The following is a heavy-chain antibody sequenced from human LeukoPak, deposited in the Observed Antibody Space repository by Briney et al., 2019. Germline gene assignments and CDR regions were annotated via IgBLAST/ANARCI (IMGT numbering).Heavy chain of an antibody. CDR3: AGDEGGLVAGDY. Sequence: GASVKVSCKASGYTFTGYYMHWVRQAPGQGLEWMGWINPNSGGTNYAQKFQGRVTMTRDTSISTAYMELSSLKSDDTAVYYCAGDEGGLVAGDYWGQGTLVTVSS. CDR2: INPNSGGT. V-gene: IGHV1-2*02. CDR1: GYTFTGYY. D-gene: IGHD2-15*01. J-gene: IGHJ4*02.